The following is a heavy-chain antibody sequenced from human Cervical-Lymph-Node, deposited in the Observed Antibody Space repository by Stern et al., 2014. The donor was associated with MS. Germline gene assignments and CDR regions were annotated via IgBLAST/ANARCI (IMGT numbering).Heavy chain of an antibody. Sequence: QMQLVQSGAEVKKPGSSVRVSCKASGGTFSSYAISWVRQSPGQGLEWMGGIIPIFGTANYAQKFQGRVTITADDSTSTAYMEVSSLRSEDTAVYYCASSVGELTPEAVWGQGTTVTVFS. J-gene: IGHJ6*02. V-gene: IGHV1-69*01. CDR2: IIPIFGTA. CDR1: GGTFSSYA. D-gene: IGHD3-10*01. CDR3: ASSVGELTPEAV.